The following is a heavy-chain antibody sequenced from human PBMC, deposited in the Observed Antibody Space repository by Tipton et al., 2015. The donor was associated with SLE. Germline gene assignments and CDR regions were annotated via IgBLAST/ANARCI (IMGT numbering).Heavy chain of an antibody. J-gene: IGHJ3*02. V-gene: IGHV3-11*01. D-gene: IGHD2-21*01. Sequence: SLRLSCAASGFTLSDYYITWIRQAPGKGLGWISYISSSGTATYYAESVKGRFTISRNDAKNSLSLQMNSLRAEDTAVYYCARTKRQNVVVIAFPQDAFDIWGQGTMVSVSS. CDR1: GFTLSDYY. CDR2: ISSSGTAT. CDR3: ARTKRQNVVVIAFPQDAFDI.